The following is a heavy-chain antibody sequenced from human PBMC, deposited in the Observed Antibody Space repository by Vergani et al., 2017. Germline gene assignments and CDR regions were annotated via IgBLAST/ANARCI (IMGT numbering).Heavy chain of an antibody. CDR2: INPNSGGT. CDR1: GYTFTGYY. V-gene: IGHV1-2*02. D-gene: IGHD6-13*01. CDR3: ARDLGRTQQLVLYGMDV. Sequence: QVQLVQSGAEVKKPGASVKVSCKASGYTFTGYYMHWVRQAPGQGLEWMGWINPNSGGTNYAQKFQGRVTMTRDTSISTAYMELSRLRSDDTAVYYGARDLGRTQQLVLYGMDVWGQGTTVTVSS. J-gene: IGHJ6*02.